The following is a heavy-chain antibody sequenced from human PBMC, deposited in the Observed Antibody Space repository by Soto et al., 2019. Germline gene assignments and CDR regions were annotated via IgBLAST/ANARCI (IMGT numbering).Heavy chain of an antibody. D-gene: IGHD3-3*01. V-gene: IGHV3-23*01. CDR3: AKVFHPELRYYDFWSGPTYYFDY. Sequence: PGGSLRLSCAASGFTFSSYAMSWVRQAPGKGLEWVSAISGSGGSTYYADSVKGRFTISRDNSKNTLYLQMNSLRAEDTAVYYCAKVFHPELRYYDFWSGPTYYFDYWGQGTLVTVSS. CDR1: GFTFSSYA. CDR2: ISGSGGST. J-gene: IGHJ4*02.